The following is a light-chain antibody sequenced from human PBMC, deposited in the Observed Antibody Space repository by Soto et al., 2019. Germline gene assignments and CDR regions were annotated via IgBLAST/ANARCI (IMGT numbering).Light chain of an antibody. J-gene: IGKJ1*01. V-gene: IGKV3-15*01. Sequence: EIVLTQSPGTLALSPGERATLSFRASQSVSKNYLAWYKQKPGQAPRVXSYGASTRAPGFPARVSGSGSGTEFTLTISSLQSEDFEVYYCQQYDNWPWTFGQGTKVDI. CDR3: QQYDNWPWT. CDR1: QSVSKN. CDR2: GAS.